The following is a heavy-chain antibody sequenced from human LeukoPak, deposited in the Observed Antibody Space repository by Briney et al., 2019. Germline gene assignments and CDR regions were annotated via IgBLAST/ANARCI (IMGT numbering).Heavy chain of an antibody. CDR3: ARDVRDVWQVVAATKGNAFDI. V-gene: IGHV1-2*02. J-gene: IGHJ3*02. D-gene: IGHD2-15*01. Sequence: ASVKVSCKASGYTFTSYGISRVRQAPGQGLEWMGWINPNSGGTNYAQKFQGRVTMTRDTSISTAYMELSRLRSDDTAVYYCARDVRDVWQVVAATKGNAFDIWGQGTMVTVSS. CDR1: GYTFTSYG. CDR2: INPNSGGT.